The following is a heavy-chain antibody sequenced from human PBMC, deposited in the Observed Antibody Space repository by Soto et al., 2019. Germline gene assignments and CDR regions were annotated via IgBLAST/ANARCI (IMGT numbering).Heavy chain of an antibody. D-gene: IGHD3-10*01. J-gene: IGHJ5*02. Sequence: TLSPTRRVWGACRSRGWGDWVRQPPGKGLEWIGETLYSGRTNYNSSLNSRVTISIDKSKKQFSLNLSSVTAADTAVYYCSSRVTDAPTWGQGTLVTVSS. CDR3: SSRVTDAPT. CDR1: GACRSRGW. CDR2: TLYSGRT. V-gene: IGHV4-4*02.